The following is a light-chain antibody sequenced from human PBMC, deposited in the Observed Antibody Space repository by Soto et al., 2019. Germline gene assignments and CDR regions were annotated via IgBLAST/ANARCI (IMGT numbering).Light chain of an antibody. J-gene: IGKJ5*01. CDR3: QQSYNIPPIT. Sequence: DIQMTQSPSSLSASVGDRVTITCRASQDISNSLNWYQQKPGKPPKVLIYGASTLQGGVPSRFSGGGSGTEFTLTISSLQPEDFATYCQQSYNIPPITFGQGTRLEIK. V-gene: IGKV1-39*01. CDR2: GAS. CDR1: QDISNS.